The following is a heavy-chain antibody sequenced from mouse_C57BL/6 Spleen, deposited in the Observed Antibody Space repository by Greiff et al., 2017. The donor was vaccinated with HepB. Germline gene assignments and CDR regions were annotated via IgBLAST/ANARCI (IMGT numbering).Heavy chain of an antibody. J-gene: IGHJ4*01. CDR3: AREDSSGPLGAMDY. CDR2: IDPNSGGT. D-gene: IGHD3-2*02. Sequence: VQLQQPGAELVKPGASVKLSCKASGYTFTSYWMHWVKQRPGRGLEWIGRIDPNSGGTKYNEKFKSKATLTVDKPSSPAYMQLSSLTSEDSAVYYCAREDSSGPLGAMDYWGQGTSVTVSS. V-gene: IGHV1-72*01. CDR1: GYTFTSYW.